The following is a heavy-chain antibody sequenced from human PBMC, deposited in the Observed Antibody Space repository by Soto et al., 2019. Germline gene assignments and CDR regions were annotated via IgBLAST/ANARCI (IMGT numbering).Heavy chain of an antibody. CDR1: GGTFTTYP. Sequence: QVQLVQSGAEVKKPGSSVKVSCKASGGTFTTYPVSWVRQAPGQGLEWMGGIIPIFGTANYAQKFQGRVTITADESTSTAYMELSSLTSEDTAVYWCATTPGGWPYSFDSWGQGTLVTVS. V-gene: IGHV1-69*12. CDR3: ATTPGGWPYSFDS. CDR2: IIPIFGTA. D-gene: IGHD6-19*01. J-gene: IGHJ4*02.